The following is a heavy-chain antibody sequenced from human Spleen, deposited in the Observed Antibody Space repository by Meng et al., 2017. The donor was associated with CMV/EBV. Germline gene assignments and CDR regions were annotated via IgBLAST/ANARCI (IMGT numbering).Heavy chain of an antibody. D-gene: IGHD2-2*02. CDR2: ISSSGNTI. V-gene: IGHV3-48*03. Sequence: GESLKIFCAASGFTFSFYEMNWVRQAPGKGLEWVSYISSSGNTIFYADSVKGRFTISRDNAKNSLFLQMNSLRAEDTAVYYCARNLGVPAALRPDYYYYGMDVWGQGTTVTVSS. J-gene: IGHJ6*02. CDR3: ARNLGVPAALRPDYYYYGMDV. CDR1: GFTFSFYE.